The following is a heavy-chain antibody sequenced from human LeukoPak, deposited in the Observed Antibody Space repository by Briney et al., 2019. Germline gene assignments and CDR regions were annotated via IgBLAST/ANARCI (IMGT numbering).Heavy chain of an antibody. J-gene: IGHJ4*02. Sequence: PGRSLRLSCAASGFTFSSYGMHWVRQAPGKGLEWVAVISYDGSNKYYADSVKGRFTISRDNSKNTLYLQMNSLRAEDTAVYYCARLGPLGYWGQGTLVTVSS. V-gene: IGHV3-30*03. CDR1: GFTFSSYG. CDR2: ISYDGSNK. D-gene: IGHD3-16*01. CDR3: ARLGPLGY.